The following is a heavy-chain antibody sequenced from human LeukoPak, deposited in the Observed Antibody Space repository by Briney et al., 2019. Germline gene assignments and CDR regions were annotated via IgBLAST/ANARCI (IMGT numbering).Heavy chain of an antibody. J-gene: IGHJ6*02. CDR3: ARVMTVTTFNHYYGMDV. CDR2: IIPILGIA. Sequence: SVKVSCKASGGTFSSYAISWVRQAPGQGLEWMGRIIPILGIANYAQKFQGRVTITADKSTSTAYMELSSLRSEDTAVYYCARVMTVTTFNHYYGMDVWGQGTTVTVSS. V-gene: IGHV1-69*04. CDR1: GGTFSSYA. D-gene: IGHD4-17*01.